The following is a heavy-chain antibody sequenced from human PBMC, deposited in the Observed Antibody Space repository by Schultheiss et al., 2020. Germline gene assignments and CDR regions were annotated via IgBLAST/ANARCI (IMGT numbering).Heavy chain of an antibody. J-gene: IGHJ3*02. V-gene: IGHV4-59*01. CDR2: IYYSGST. CDR3: ARWSAGYSSGCDAFDI. D-gene: IGHD6-19*01. CDR1: GGSISSYY. Sequence: SETLSLTCTVSGGSISSYYWSWIRQPPGKGLEWIGYIYYSGSTNYNPSLKSRVTISLVTSKNQFSLKLSSVTAADTAVYYCARWSAGYSSGCDAFDIWGQGTMVTVSS.